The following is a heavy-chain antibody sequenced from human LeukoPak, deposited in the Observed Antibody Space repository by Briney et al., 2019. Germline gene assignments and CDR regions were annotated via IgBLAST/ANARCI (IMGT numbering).Heavy chain of an antibody. J-gene: IGHJ4*02. Sequence: QPGGSLRLSCAASGFTFSIYGMSWVRQAPGKGLEWVSTISGSSSGTYYADSVKGRFTISRDNSKNTLYLQMNSLRAEDTAVYYCASRAGAYSHPYDYWGQGTLVTVSS. CDR1: GFTFSIYG. D-gene: IGHD4/OR15-4a*01. V-gene: IGHV3-23*01. CDR3: ASRAGAYSHPYDY. CDR2: ISGSSSGT.